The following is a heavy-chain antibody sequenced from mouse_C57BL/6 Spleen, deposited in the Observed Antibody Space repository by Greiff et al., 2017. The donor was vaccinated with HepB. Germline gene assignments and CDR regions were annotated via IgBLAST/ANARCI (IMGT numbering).Heavy chain of an antibody. D-gene: IGHD1-1*01. CDR3: ARGGYYGSSYYFDY. V-gene: IGHV3-6*01. CDR1: GYSITSGYY. Sequence: EVKLLESGPGLVKPSQSLSLTCSVTGYSITSGYYWNWIRQFPGNKLEWMGYISYDGSNNYNPSLKNRISITRDTSKNQFFLKLNSVTTEDTATYYCARGGYYGSSYYFDYWGQGTTLTVSS. J-gene: IGHJ2*01. CDR2: ISYDGSN.